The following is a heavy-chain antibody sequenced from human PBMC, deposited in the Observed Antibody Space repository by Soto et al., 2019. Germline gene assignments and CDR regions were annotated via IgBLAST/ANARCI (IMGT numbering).Heavy chain of an antibody. J-gene: IGHJ6*02. CDR2: IIPIFGTA. D-gene: IGHD6-19*01. CDR1: GGTFSSYA. V-gene: IGHV1-69*12. Sequence: QVQLVQSGAEVKKPGSSVKVSCKASGGTFSSYAISWVRQAPGQGLEWMGGIIPIFGTANYAQKFQGRVTITADESTSTAYMELSSLRSEDTAVYYCARSRIEVADHYYYYGTDVWGQGTTVTVSS. CDR3: ARSRIEVADHYYYYGTDV.